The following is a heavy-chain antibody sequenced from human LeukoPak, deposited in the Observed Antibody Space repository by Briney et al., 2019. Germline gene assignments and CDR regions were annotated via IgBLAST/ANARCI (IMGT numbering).Heavy chain of an antibody. Sequence: PGGSLRLSCRASGFTFSSYSMNWVRQPPGKGLEWIGEINHSGSTNYNPSLKSRVTISVDTSKNQFSLKLSSVTAADTAVYYCARAAGRERYFDLWGRGTLVTVSS. V-gene: IGHV4-34*01. CDR2: INHSGST. CDR1: GFTFSSYS. D-gene: IGHD6-13*01. J-gene: IGHJ2*01. CDR3: ARAAGRERYFDL.